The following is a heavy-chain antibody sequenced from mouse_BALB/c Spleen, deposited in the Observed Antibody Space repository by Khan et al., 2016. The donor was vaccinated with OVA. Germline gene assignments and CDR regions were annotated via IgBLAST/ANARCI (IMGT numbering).Heavy chain of an antibody. D-gene: IGHD4-1*01. Sequence: EVRLLETGAELVKPGASVKLSCTASGFNIKDTYMHWVKQRPEQGLEWIGRIDPANGNTKYDPKFQGKATITADTSSNTAYLQLSSRTAEDTAVYYCANWDWYCDVWGAGTTVTVSS. V-gene: IGHV14-3*02. CDR2: IDPANGNT. CDR3: ANWDWYCDV. J-gene: IGHJ1*01. CDR1: GFNIKDTY.